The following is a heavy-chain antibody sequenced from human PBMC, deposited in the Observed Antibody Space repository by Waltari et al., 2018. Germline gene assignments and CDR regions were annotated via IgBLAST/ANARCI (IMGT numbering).Heavy chain of an antibody. Sequence: QGQLVQSGAEVKKPGASVKVSCRASGYMYRCGDINCVRQASGQGLEWMGWMNPNSGNTGYAQSFQGRVTMTRDTSTRTAYMELSNLRSDDTAVYYCARRQAKGLDLWGLGTTVIVSS. CDR1: GYMYRCGD. CDR3: ARRQAKGLDL. V-gene: IGHV1-8*02. CDR2: MNPNSGNT. J-gene: IGHJ6*02.